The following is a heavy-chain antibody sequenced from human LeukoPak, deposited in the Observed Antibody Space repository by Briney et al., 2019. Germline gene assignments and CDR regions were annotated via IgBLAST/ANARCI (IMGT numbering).Heavy chain of an antibody. CDR2: IYYSGST. CDR1: GGSISSGDYY. CDR3: ARDGGHRIQLWPYLDY. J-gene: IGHJ4*02. Sequence: PSETLSLTCTVSGGSISSGDYYWSWIRQPPGKGLEWIGYIYYSGSTYYNPSLKSRVTISVDTSKNQFSLKLSSVTAADTAVYYCARDGGHRIQLWPYLDYWGQGTLVTVSP. V-gene: IGHV4-30-4*01. D-gene: IGHD5-18*01.